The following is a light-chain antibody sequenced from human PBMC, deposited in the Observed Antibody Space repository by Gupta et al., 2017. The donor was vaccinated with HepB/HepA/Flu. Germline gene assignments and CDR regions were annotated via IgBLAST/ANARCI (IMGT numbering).Light chain of an antibody. CDR3: QHLGA. J-gene: IGKJ5*01. V-gene: IGKV1-33*01. CDR2: EAS. Sequence: DIQMTQSPSSLSASVGDRVTITCQASQDISNYLNWYQQQPGKAPKPLIYEASNFETGVTSRFSGSGSGTDFTSISSSMKAEDSETDYCQHLGAFGQGTRMEIK. CDR1: QDISNY.